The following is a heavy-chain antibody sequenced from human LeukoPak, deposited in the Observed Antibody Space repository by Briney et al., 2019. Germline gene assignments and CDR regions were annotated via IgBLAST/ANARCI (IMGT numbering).Heavy chain of an antibody. Sequence: PGGSLRLPCAASGFTFSDYYMSWIRQAPGKGLEWVSDISSSGTNMYYADSVKDRFTISRDNAKNSLFLQMNSLRAEDTAVYYCVRESHSTWYIDSWGQGTLVTVSS. CDR2: ISSSGTNM. V-gene: IGHV3-11*04. J-gene: IGHJ4*02. CDR1: GFTFSDYY. CDR3: VRESHSTWYIDS. D-gene: IGHD6-13*01.